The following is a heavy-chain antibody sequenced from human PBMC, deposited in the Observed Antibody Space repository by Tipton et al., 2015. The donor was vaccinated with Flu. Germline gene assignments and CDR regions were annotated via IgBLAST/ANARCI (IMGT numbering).Heavy chain of an antibody. CDR2: VYYSGIT. CDR1: GGPISSYY. D-gene: IGHD3-10*01. CDR3: ARGWHYGSGNLWGTNRIFLYGVDV. J-gene: IGHJ6*02. Sequence: TLSLTCTVSGGPISSYYWTWIRQSPGKGLEWIGDVYYSGITDYNPSLESRVSISLDKSKNQFSLNLNSVTGADTAVYFCARGWHYGSGNLWGTNRIFLYGVDVWGPGTTGTVSS. V-gene: IGHV4-59*01.